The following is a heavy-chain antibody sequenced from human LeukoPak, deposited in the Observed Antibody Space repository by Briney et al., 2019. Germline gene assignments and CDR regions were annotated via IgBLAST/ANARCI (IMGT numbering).Heavy chain of an antibody. CDR2: ISYSGST. D-gene: IGHD3-22*01. J-gene: IGHJ4*02. CDR1: GGSISSSSYY. CDR3: ARSVDSLLNFDY. V-gene: IGHV4-39*01. Sequence: SETLSLTCTVSGGSISSSSYYWGWIRQPPGKGLEWFGSISYSGSTYYNPSLKSRVTISVDTSKNQFSLKLSSVTAADTAVYYCARSVDSLLNFDYWGQGTLVTVSS.